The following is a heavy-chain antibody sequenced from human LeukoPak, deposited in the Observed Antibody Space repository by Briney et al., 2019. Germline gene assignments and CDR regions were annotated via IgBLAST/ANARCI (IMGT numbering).Heavy chain of an antibody. CDR3: ARDHEWELMEDY. D-gene: IGHD1-26*01. J-gene: IGHJ4*02. CDR2: INPSGGST. Sequence: APVKVSCKASGYTFTSYYMHWVRQAPGQGLEWMGIINPSGGSTSYAQKFQGRVTMTRDTSTSTVYMELSSLRSEDTAVYYCARDHEWELMEDYWGQGTLVTVSS. CDR1: GYTFTSYY. V-gene: IGHV1-46*01.